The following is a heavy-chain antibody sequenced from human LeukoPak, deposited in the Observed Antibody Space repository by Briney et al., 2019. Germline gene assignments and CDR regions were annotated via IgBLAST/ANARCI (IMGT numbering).Heavy chain of an antibody. J-gene: IGHJ4*02. CDR2: ISDGGWT. D-gene: IGHD4-17*01. CDR3: AKECDYGNTSHMPCY. V-gene: IGHV3-23*01. CDR1: ALPPSNYA. Sequence: GGSLRLSCAASALPPSNYAMSWVRQAPGKGLEWVSSISDGGWTAYTDSVKGRFFISRETATNTLYLQMNSLRVEDTAIYYCAKECDYGNTSHMPCYWGQGTLVTVSS.